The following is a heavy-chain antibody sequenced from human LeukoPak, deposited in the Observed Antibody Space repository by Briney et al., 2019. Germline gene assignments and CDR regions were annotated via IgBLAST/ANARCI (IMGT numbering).Heavy chain of an antibody. Sequence: SETLSLTCTVSGGSISSYYWSWIRQPPGKGLEWIGYIYYSGSTNYNPSLKSRVTISVDTSKNQFSLKLSSVTAADTAVYYCVRQHTTSWYETDNAFDVWGQGTMVTVSS. CDR3: VRQHTTSWYETDNAFDV. J-gene: IGHJ3*01. CDR1: GGSISSYY. CDR2: IYYSGST. D-gene: IGHD6-13*01. V-gene: IGHV4-59*08.